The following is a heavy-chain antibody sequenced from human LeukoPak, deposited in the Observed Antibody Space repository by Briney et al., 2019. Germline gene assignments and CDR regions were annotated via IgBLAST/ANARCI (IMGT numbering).Heavy chain of an antibody. CDR2: INHSGST. CDR1: GGSISSTSYY. CDR3: ARSRYYYGSGSLFDY. D-gene: IGHD3-10*01. J-gene: IGHJ4*02. Sequence: SETLSLTCTVSGGSISSTSYYWGWICQPPGKGLEWIGEINHSGSTNYNPSLKSRVTISVDTSKNQFSLKLSSVTAADTAVYYCARSRYYYGSGSLFDYWGQGTLVTVSS. V-gene: IGHV4-39*07.